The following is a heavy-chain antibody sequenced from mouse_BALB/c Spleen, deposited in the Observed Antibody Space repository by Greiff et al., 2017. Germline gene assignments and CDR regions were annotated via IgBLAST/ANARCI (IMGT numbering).Heavy chain of an antibody. D-gene: IGHD2-4*01. J-gene: IGHJ3*01. CDR1: GYTFTSYW. CDR3: ARSTYDYDGGRFAY. Sequence: VKLMESGAELARPGASVKLSCKASGYTFTSYWMQWVKQRPGQGLEWIGAIYPGDGDTRYTQKFKGKATLTADKSSSTAYMQLSSLASEDSAVYYCARSTYDYDGGRFAYWGQGTLVTVSA. V-gene: IGHV1-87*01. CDR2: IYPGDGDT.